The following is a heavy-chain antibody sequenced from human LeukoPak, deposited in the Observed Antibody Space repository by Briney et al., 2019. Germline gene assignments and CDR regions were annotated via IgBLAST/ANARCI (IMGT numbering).Heavy chain of an antibody. D-gene: IGHD6-13*01. Sequence: SVKVSCKASGGTFSSYAISWVRQAPGQGLEWMGGIIPIFGTANYAQKFQGRVTITADESTSTAYMELSSLRSEDTAVYYCARDGGIAAAADIGGIYYYGMDVWGQGTTVTVSS. J-gene: IGHJ6*02. V-gene: IGHV1-69*13. CDR3: ARDGGIAAAADIGGIYYYGMDV. CDR1: GGTFSSYA. CDR2: IIPIFGTA.